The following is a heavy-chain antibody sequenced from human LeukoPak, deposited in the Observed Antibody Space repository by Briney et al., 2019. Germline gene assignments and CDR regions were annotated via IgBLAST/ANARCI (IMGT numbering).Heavy chain of an antibody. V-gene: IGHV4-38-2*02. CDR1: GYSISNGYY. D-gene: IGHD6-6*01. Sequence: SETLSLTCTVSGYSISNGYYWGWIRQFPGKGLEWIGSIYHSGSTYYNPSLKSRVNISVGTSKDQFSLKLSTVTAADTAVYFCARVTREAARYWYFDLWGRGTLVTVSS. J-gene: IGHJ2*01. CDR3: ARVTREAARYWYFDL. CDR2: IYHSGST.